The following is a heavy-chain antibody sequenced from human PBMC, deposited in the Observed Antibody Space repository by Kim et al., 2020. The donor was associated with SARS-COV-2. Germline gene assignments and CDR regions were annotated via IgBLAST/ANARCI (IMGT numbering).Heavy chain of an antibody. V-gene: IGHV1-46*01. CDR2: ITPSGDIT. CDR3: VRDLSGAWTFVY. CDR1: GYTFTSNH. D-gene: IGHD2-21*02. Sequence: ASVKVSCKASGYTFTSNHMHWVRQAPGQGLEWMGMITPSGDITHYSQTFQGRLTLTTDTSTSTVYMELSSLRSEDTAVYFCVRDLSGAWTFVYWGRGPRVPVSS. J-gene: IGHJ4*02.